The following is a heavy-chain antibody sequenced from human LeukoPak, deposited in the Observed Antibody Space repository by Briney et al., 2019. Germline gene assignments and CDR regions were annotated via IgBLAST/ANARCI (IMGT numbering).Heavy chain of an antibody. CDR3: ARDRVVRIGPGAFDI. CDR2: IIPIFGTA. J-gene: IGHJ3*02. D-gene: IGHD2/OR15-2a*01. CDR1: GGTFSSYA. Sequence: VASVKVSCKASGGTFSSYAISWVRQAPGQGLEWMGGIIPIFGTANYAQKFQGRVTITADESTSTAYMELSSLRSEDTAVYYCARDRVVRIGPGAFDIWGQGTMVTVSS. V-gene: IGHV1-69*01.